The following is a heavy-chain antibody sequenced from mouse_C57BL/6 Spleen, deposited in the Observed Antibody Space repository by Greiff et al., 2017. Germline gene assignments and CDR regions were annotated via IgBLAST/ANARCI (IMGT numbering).Heavy chain of an antibody. D-gene: IGHD1-1*01. CDR3: ARCYYGSSYYSMDY. CDR2: IYPGSGST. CDR1: GYTFTSYW. V-gene: IGHV1-55*01. Sequence: QVQLQQPGAELVKPGASVKMSCKASGYTFTSYWITWVKQRPGQGLEWIGDIYPGSGSTNYNEKFKSKATLTVDTSSSTAYMQLRSLTSEDSAVYYCARCYYGSSYYSMDYWGQGTSVTVSS. J-gene: IGHJ4*01.